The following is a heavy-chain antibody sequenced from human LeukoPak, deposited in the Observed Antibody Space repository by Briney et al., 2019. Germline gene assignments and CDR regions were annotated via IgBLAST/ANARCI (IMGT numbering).Heavy chain of an antibody. J-gene: IGHJ4*02. CDR3: ARLNGGY. Sequence: SETLSLTCTVSGGSISSYYWSWIRQPPGRGLEWIGYINYSGSTNYNPSLKNRVTISVDTSKNQFSLKVTSVTAADTAVYYCARLNGGYWGQGTLDIVSS. CDR2: INYSGST. D-gene: IGHD1-1*01. V-gene: IGHV4-59*08. CDR1: GGSISSYY.